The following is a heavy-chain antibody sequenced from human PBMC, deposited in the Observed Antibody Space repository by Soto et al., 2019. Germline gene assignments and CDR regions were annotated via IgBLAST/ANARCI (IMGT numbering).Heavy chain of an antibody. CDR2: INADGSYI. J-gene: IGHJ6*03. V-gene: IGHV3-21*02. Sequence: EVQLVESGGGVVKPGGSLRLSCAASGFDFRSYSMHWVRQAPGKGLEWVSSINADGSYIYYEDSLRGRFTISRDNAKESLYLQMNSRRADETAVYYCVRDCGGYFRSGYMDFWGDGATVTVSS. CDR1: GFDFRSYS. D-gene: IGHD3-10*02. CDR3: VRDCGGYFRSGYMDF.